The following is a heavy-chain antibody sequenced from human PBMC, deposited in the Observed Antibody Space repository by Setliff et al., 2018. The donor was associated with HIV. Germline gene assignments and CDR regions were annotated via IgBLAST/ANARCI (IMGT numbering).Heavy chain of an antibody. CDR2: IKHDGSEK. CDR1: GFTFSSYW. D-gene: IGHD6-13*01. Sequence: LRLFCAASGFTFSSYWMSLVRQAPGKGLEWVANIKHDGSEKYYVDSVKGRFTISRDNAKNSLYLQMNSLRAEDTAVYYCARSRAAGFDYWGQGTLVTVSS. J-gene: IGHJ4*02. CDR3: ARSRAAGFDY. V-gene: IGHV3-7*02.